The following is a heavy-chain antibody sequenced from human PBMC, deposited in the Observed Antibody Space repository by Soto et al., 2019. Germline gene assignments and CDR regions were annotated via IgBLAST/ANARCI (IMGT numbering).Heavy chain of an antibody. Sequence: SSVKVSCKASGYTFTGYYMHWVRQAPGQGLEWMGWINPNSGGTNYAQKFQGRVTMTRDTSISTAYMELSRLRSDDTAVYYCARVRRIAAAGHFDYWGQGTLVTVSS. V-gene: IGHV1-2*02. CDR1: GYTFTGYY. CDR2: INPNSGGT. D-gene: IGHD6-13*01. CDR3: ARVRRIAAAGHFDY. J-gene: IGHJ4*02.